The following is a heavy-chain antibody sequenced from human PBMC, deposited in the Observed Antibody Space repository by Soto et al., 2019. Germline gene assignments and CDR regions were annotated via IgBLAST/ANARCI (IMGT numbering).Heavy chain of an antibody. D-gene: IGHD3-22*01. J-gene: IGHJ4*02. CDR2: ISAYNGNT. CDR1: GYTFTSYG. Sequence: ASVKASCKASGYTFTSYGISCVRQAPGQGFEWMGWISAYNGNTNYAQKLQGRVTMTTDTSTSTAYMELRSLRSDDTAVYYCARDPGYYDSSGYSWFDYWGQGTLVTVSS. CDR3: ARDPGYYDSSGYSWFDY. V-gene: IGHV1-18*01.